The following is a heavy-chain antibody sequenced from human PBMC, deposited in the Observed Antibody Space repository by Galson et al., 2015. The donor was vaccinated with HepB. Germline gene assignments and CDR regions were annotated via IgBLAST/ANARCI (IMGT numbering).Heavy chain of an antibody. J-gene: IGHJ4*02. D-gene: IGHD5-12*01. Sequence: SLRLSCAASGFTFSGSAIHWVRQASGKGPEWIGRIRSKANNYAAFYVPSLKGSFTISRDDSKNMAYLHMRSLRTDDTAVYYCVRLGDLSGYSSRWGQGTLVTVSS. CDR1: GFTFSGSA. CDR2: IRSKANNYAA. V-gene: IGHV3-73*01. CDR3: VRLGDLSGYSSR.